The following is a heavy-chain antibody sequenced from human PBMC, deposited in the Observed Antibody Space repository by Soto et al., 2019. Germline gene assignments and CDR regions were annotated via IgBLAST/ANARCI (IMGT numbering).Heavy chain of an antibody. J-gene: IGHJ4*02. CDR2: ISVYTGNT. D-gene: IGHD2-21*02. Sequence: ASVKVSCKASGYTFTAYGFNWVRQAPGQGLEWMGWISVYTGNTNYAQNLQGRDTMTTDTSTRTAYMELRGLRSDDTAVYYCARGRAYCGGDCYLLDYWGQGTPVTVSS. CDR3: ARGRAYCGGDCYLLDY. CDR1: GYTFTAYG. V-gene: IGHV1-18*01.